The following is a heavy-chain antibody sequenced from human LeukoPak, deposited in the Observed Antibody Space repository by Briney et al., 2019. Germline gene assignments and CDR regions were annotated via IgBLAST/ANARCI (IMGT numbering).Heavy chain of an antibody. J-gene: IGHJ4*02. CDR2: IKQDGSEK. CDR3: ARELLWFGELKGRQALTAYYYFDY. Sequence: GGSLRLSCAASGFTFSSYWMSWVRQAPGKGLEWVANIKQDGSEKYYVDSVKGRFTISRDNAKNSLYLQMNSLRAEDTAVYYCARELLWFGELKGRQALTAYYYFDYWGQGTLVTVSS. D-gene: IGHD3-10*01. V-gene: IGHV3-7*01. CDR1: GFTFSSYW.